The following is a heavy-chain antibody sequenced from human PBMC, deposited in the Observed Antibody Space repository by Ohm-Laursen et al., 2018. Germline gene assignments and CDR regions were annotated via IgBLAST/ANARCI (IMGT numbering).Heavy chain of an antibody. Sequence: GSSVKVSCNASGYTFTGYYMHWVRQAPGQGLEWMGWINPNSGGTNYAQKFQGRVTMTRDTSISTAYMELSRLRSDDTAVYYCARGPNHVDTAEFDYWGQGTLVTVSS. D-gene: IGHD5-18*01. CDR2: INPNSGGT. V-gene: IGHV1-2*02. CDR3: ARGPNHVDTAEFDY. CDR1: GYTFTGYY. J-gene: IGHJ4*02.